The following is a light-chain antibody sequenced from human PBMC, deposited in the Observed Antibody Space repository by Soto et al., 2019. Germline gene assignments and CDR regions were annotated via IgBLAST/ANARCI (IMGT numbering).Light chain of an antibody. V-gene: IGKV3-20*01. CDR1: PSVSSSY. Sequence: EIVLTQSPGTLSLSPGERAPPSCRASPSVSSSYLAWYQQKPGQAPRLLIYGASSRATGIPDRFSGSGSGTDFTLTISRLEPEDFAVYYCQQYGSSLITFGQGTRLEIK. J-gene: IGKJ5*01. CDR2: GAS. CDR3: QQYGSSLIT.